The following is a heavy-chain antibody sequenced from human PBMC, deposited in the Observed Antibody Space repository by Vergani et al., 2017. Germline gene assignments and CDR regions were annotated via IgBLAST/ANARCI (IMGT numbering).Heavy chain of an antibody. D-gene: IGHD3-3*01. CDR3: AKAWSGYHDAFDI. Sequence: EVQLVESGGGLVQPGRSLRLSCAASGFTFDDYALHWVRQAPGKGLEWVSGISWNSGSIGYADSVKGRFTSSRDNAKNSLYLQMNSLRAEDTALYYCAKAWSGYHDAFDIWGQGTMVTVSS. V-gene: IGHV3-9*01. CDR1: GFTFDDYA. CDR2: ISWNSGSI. J-gene: IGHJ3*02.